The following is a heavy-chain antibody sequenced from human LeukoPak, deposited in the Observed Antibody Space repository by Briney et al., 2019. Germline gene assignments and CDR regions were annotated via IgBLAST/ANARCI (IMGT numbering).Heavy chain of an antibody. J-gene: IGHJ5*02. CDR3: DRDHNGNWYEPSGKWFDP. V-gene: IGHV4-59*01. CDR2: IFYTGST. CDR1: GGSISGYY. D-gene: IGHD1-1*01. Sequence: PSETLSLTCTVPGGSISGYYWSWIRQPPGKGLEWSVYIFYTGSTNYNPSLKSRVTISVDTSKNQFSLKLSWVAAADTAEYYCDRDHNGNWYEPSGKWFDPWGQGTLVTVSS.